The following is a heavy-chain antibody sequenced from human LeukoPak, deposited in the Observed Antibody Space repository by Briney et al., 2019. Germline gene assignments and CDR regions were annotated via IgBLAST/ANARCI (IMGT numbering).Heavy chain of an antibody. CDR2: IYPGDSDT. CDR1: GYHFANYW. Sequence: GGSLKISCKGSGYHFANYWIGWGRQVPGKGLEWMGIIYPGDSDTRYSPSFQGQVTISADKSISTAYLQWSSLKASDTAMYYCARQATPRTPFDYWGQGTLVTVSS. CDR3: ARQATPRTPFDY. J-gene: IGHJ4*02. V-gene: IGHV5-51*01.